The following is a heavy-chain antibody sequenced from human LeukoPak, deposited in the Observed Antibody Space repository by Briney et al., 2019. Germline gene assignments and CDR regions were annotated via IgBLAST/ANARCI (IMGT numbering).Heavy chain of an antibody. CDR3: ARDYLRGNCPDYFDC. V-gene: IGHV4-39*07. CDR1: GGSISSSSYY. D-gene: IGHD1-26*01. CDR2: MYYSGTT. J-gene: IGHJ4*02. Sequence: SETLSLTCTVSGGSISSSSYYWGWIRQPPGEGLEWIGSMYYSGTTYYSPSLQSRATISVDTSKNQFSLKLISVTAADTAVYYCARDYLRGNCPDYFDCWGQGTLVTVSS.